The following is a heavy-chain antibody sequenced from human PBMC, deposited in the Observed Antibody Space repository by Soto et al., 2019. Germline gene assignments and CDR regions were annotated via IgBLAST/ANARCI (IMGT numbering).Heavy chain of an antibody. Sequence: GGSLRLSCAASGFTFSSYAMSWVRQAPGKGLEWVSSISGSSDLTYYADSVNGRFTISRDNSNNTLSLQMNSLRAEDTAVYYCAKDLSTTRPRYFDYWGQGTLVTVSS. D-gene: IGHD2-2*01. J-gene: IGHJ4*02. V-gene: IGHV3-23*01. CDR1: GFTFSSYA. CDR3: AKDLSTTRPRYFDY. CDR2: ISGSSDLT.